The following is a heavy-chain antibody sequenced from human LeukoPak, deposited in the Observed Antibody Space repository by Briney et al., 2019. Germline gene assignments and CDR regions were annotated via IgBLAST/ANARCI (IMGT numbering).Heavy chain of an antibody. D-gene: IGHD6-19*01. V-gene: IGHV3-66*01. Sequence: GGSLRLSCAASGFTVSSNYMSWVRQAPGKGLEWVSLIYSGGSTYYADSVQGRFIISRDNSKNTLYLQMNSLRAEDTAVYYCATARSTYSSGWYAVGYWGQGTLVTVSS. CDR2: IYSGGST. CDR1: GFTVSSNY. J-gene: IGHJ4*02. CDR3: ATARSTYSSGWYAVGY.